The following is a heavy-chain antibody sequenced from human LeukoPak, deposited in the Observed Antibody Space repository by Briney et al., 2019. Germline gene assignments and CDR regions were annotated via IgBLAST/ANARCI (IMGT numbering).Heavy chain of an antibody. V-gene: IGHV4-39*07. CDR2: IYYSGST. CDR3: ARAGLGGYRGYYYYGMDV. D-gene: IGHD3-10*01. CDR1: GGSISSSSYY. J-gene: IGHJ6*02. Sequence: SETLSLTCTVSGGSISSSSYYWGWIRQPPGKGLEWIGSIYYSGSTYYNPSLKSRVTISVDTSKNQFSLKLSSVTAADTAVYYCARAGLGGYRGYYYYGMDVWGQGTTVTVSS.